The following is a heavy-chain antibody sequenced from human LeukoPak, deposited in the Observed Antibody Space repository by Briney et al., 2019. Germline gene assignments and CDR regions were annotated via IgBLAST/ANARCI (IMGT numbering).Heavy chain of an antibody. CDR1: GFTFSSYS. CDR3: ARERSWTDNWFDP. D-gene: IGHD6-13*01. J-gene: IGHJ5*02. CDR2: ISSSSSYI. V-gene: IGHV3-21*01. Sequence: GGSLRLSCAASGFTFSSYSVNWVRQAPGKGLEWVSSISSSSSYIYYADSVKGRFTISRDNAKNSLYLQMNSLRAEDTAVYYCARERSWTDNWFDPWGQGTLVTVSS.